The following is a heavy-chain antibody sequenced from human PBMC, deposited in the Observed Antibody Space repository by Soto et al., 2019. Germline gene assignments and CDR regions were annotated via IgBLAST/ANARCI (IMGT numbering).Heavy chain of an antibody. CDR3: AKDSGQWLPGDY. D-gene: IGHD6-19*01. V-gene: IGHV3-30*18. J-gene: IGHJ4*02. CDR1: GFTFSSYG. Sequence: QVQLVESGGGVVQPGRSLRLSCAASGFTFSSYGMHWVRQAPGKGLEWVAVISYDGSNKYYADSVKGRFTISRDNSKNTLYLQMNSLRAEDTAVYYCAKDSGQWLPGDYWGQGTLVTVSS. CDR2: ISYDGSNK.